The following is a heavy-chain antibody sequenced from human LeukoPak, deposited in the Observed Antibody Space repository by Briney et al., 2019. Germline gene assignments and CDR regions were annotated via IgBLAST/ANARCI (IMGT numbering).Heavy chain of an antibody. CDR1: GYTFTSYG. J-gene: IGHJ4*02. V-gene: IGHV1-18*01. CDR2: ISAYNCNT. D-gene: IGHD2-21*01. Sequence: ASVKVSCKASGYTFTSYGISWVRQAPGQGREWMGWISAYNCNTNYAQKLQGRVTMTTDTSTSTAYMELRSLRSDDTAVYYCASKIYCGGDCYYFDYWGQGTLVTVSS. CDR3: ASKIYCGGDCYYFDY.